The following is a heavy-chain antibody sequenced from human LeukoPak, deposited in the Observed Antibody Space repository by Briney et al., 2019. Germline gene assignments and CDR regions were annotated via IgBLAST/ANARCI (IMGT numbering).Heavy chain of an antibody. D-gene: IGHD6-6*01. Sequence: SEXXSLTCTVSGGSISSYYWSWIRQPPGKGLEWIGYIYYSGSTNYNPSLKSRVTISVDTSKNQFSLKLSSVTAADTAVYYCARAPSIAATSDYWGQGTLVTVSS. CDR1: GGSISSYY. V-gene: IGHV4-59*01. J-gene: IGHJ4*02. CDR3: ARAPSIAATSDY. CDR2: IYYSGST.